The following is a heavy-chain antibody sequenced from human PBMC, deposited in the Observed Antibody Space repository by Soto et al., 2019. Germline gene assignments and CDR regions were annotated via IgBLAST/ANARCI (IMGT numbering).Heavy chain of an antibody. Sequence: SETLSLTCTVSGDSISSNNNYWSWIRQPPGEGLEWIGHISYSGTTSYSPSLKSRVAISLDTSKNQFSLSLSSVTAADTAVYYCARGLITGSQYSGGWYYFDSWGQGTQVTVSS. V-gene: IGHV4-30-4*01. CDR3: ARGLITGSQYSGGWYYFDS. J-gene: IGHJ4*02. CDR2: ISYSGTT. CDR1: GDSISSNNNY. D-gene: IGHD6-19*01.